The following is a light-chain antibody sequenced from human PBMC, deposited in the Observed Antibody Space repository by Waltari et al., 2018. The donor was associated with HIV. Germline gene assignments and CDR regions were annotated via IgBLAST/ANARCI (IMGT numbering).Light chain of an antibody. J-gene: IGKJ4*01. CDR3: QQYNNWPLT. V-gene: IGKV3-15*01. CDR1: QSVSSN. Sequence: EIVMTQSPATLSVSPGERATLYCRASQSVSSNLAWYQQKPCQAPRLLIYGASTRATGIPARFSGSGSGTEFTLTISSLQSEDFAVYYCQQYNNWPLTFGGGTKVEIK. CDR2: GAS.